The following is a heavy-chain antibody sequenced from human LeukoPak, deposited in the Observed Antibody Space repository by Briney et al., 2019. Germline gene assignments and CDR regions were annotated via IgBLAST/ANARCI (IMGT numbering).Heavy chain of an antibody. CDR2: IWYDGSNK. V-gene: IGHV3-33*01. CDR1: GFTFSSYG. D-gene: IGHD6-13*01. CDR3: ARDSTYSSSWYRHGIDV. J-gene: IGHJ6*04. Sequence: GGSLRLSCAASGFTFSSYGMHWVRQAPGKGLEWVAVIWYDGSNKYYADSVKGRFTISRDNSKNTLYLQMNSLRAEYTAVYYCARDSTYSSSWYRHGIDVWGKGTTVTVSS.